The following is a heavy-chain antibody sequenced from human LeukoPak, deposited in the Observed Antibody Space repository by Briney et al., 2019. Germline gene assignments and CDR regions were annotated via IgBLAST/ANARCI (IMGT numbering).Heavy chain of an antibody. CDR3: ARDNRRRATMTSGGGYFDY. CDR1: GGSISSGSYY. D-gene: IGHD5-12*01. J-gene: IGHJ4*02. CDR2: IYTSGST. V-gene: IGHV4-61*02. Sequence: PSETLSLTCTVSGGSISSGSYYWSWIRQPAGKGLEWIGRIYTSGSTNYNPSLKSRVTISVDTSKNQFSLKLSSVTAADTAVYYCARDNRRRATMTSGGGYFDYWGQGTLVTVSS.